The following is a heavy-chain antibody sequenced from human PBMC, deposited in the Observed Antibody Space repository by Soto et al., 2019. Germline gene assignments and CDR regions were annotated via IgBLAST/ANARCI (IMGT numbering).Heavy chain of an antibody. CDR2: INHSGST. CDR1: GGSFSGYY. D-gene: IGHD2-8*02. J-gene: IGHJ4*02. CDR3: ARDKITGLFDY. V-gene: IGHV4-34*01. Sequence: QVQLQQWGAGLLKPSETLSLTCAVYGGSFSGYYWTWIRQPPGTGLEWIGEINHSGSTNYNPSLKRRFPISVDTSKHQFSLKLTSVTAADTAVYYCARDKITGLFDYWGQGTLVTVSS.